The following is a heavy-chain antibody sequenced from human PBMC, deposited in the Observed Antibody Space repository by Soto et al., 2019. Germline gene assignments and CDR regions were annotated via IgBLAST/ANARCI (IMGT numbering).Heavy chain of an antibody. V-gene: IGHV4-34*01. J-gene: IGHJ6*04. CDR1: GGSFSGYY. Sequence: SETLSLTCAVDGGSFSGYYLSWIRQPPGKGLEWIGEINHSGSTNYNPSLKSRVTISVDTSKNQFSLKLSSVTAADTAVYYCAEFGETKAPGVWGKGTTVTVSS. CDR2: INHSGST. CDR3: AEFGETKAPGV. D-gene: IGHD3-10*01.